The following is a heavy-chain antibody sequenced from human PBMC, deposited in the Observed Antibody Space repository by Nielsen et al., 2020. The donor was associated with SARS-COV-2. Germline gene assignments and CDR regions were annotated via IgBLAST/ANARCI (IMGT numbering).Heavy chain of an antibody. J-gene: IGHJ6*02. CDR2: IPYDGSNK. V-gene: IGHV3-30-3*01. D-gene: IGHD5-12*01. CDR1: GFTFSSYA. CDR3: ARDQVVATINYYYGMDV. Sequence: GESLKISCAASGFTFSSYAMHWVRQAPGKGLEWVAVIPYDGSNKYYADSVKGRFTISRDNSKNTLYLQMNSLRAEDTAVYYCARDQVVATINYYYGMDVWGQGTTVTVSS.